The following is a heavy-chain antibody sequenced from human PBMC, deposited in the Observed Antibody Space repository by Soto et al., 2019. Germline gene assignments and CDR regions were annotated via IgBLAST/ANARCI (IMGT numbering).Heavy chain of an antibody. D-gene: IGHD6-6*01. CDR3: AVRIAAASRNPRSLDY. CDR1: GYTFTSYG. Sequence: QVQLVQSGAEVKKPGASVKVSCKASGYTFTSYGISWVRQAPGQGLEWMGWISAYNGNTNYAQKLQGRVTMTTDTSTSTDYMELRSLRSDDTAVYYCAVRIAAASRNPRSLDYWGQGTLVTVSS. CDR2: ISAYNGNT. J-gene: IGHJ4*02. V-gene: IGHV1-18*01.